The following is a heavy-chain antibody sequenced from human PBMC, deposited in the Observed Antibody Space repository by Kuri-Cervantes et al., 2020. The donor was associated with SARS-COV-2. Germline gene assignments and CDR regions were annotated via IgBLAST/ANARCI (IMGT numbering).Heavy chain of an antibody. Sequence: SVKVSCKASGGTFSSYAINWVRQAPGQGLEWMGGIIPIFATANYAQKFQDRVTITAGKSTSTAYMELSSLRSEDTAVYYCARGRDYGFDYWGQGTLVTVSS. CDR2: IIPIFATA. J-gene: IGHJ4*02. CDR1: GGTFSSYA. D-gene: IGHD4-17*01. CDR3: ARGRDYGFDY. V-gene: IGHV1-69*06.